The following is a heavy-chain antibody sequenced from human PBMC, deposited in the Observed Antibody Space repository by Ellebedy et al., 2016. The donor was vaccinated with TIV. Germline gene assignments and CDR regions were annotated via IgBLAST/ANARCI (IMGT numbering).Heavy chain of an antibody. D-gene: IGHD2-21*02. CDR2: INSDGSTT. Sequence: GESLKISCAASGFTFSERWMHWVRQAPGKGLVWVSHINSDGSTTSYADSVKGRFTTSRDNAKNSRYLQMNSLRAEDTAVYYCARDDSYGLDVWGQGTTVTVSS. J-gene: IGHJ6*02. V-gene: IGHV3-74*01. CDR1: GFTFSERW. CDR3: ARDDSYGLDV.